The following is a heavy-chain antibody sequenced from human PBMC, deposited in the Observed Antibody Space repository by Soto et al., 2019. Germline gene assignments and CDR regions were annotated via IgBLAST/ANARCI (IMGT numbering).Heavy chain of an antibody. V-gene: IGHV3-48*03. CDR2: ISSSGTTI. CDR1: GFSFSSYE. CDR3: ASMIFGVVNDYSYYGMDV. Sequence: GGFLRLSCAASGFSFSSYEMNYVRQAPGKGLEWVSYISSSGTTIYYAGSVKGRFTISRDNAKNSLYLQMNSLRAEDTAVYYCASMIFGVVNDYSYYGMDVWGQGTTVTVSS. J-gene: IGHJ6*02. D-gene: IGHD3-3*01.